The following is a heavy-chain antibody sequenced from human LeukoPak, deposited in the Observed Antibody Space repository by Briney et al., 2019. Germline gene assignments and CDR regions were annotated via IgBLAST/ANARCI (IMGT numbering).Heavy chain of an antibody. V-gene: IGHV1-2*02. CDR3: ARAYDILTGYLSYFDY. D-gene: IGHD3-9*01. J-gene: IGHJ4*02. Sequence: ASLKVSCKASGYTFTGCYMHWVRQAPGQGLEGMGWINPNSGGTNYAQKFQGRVTMTRDTSISTAYMGLSRLRSGDTAVYYCARAYDILTGYLSYFDYWGQGTLVTVSS. CDR2: INPNSGGT. CDR1: GYTFTGCY.